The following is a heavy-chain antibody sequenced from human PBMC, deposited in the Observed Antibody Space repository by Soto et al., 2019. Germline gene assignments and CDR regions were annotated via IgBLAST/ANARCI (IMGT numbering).Heavy chain of an antibody. CDR3: AKDGRGSGSHYNSFGY. V-gene: IGHV3-53*01. CDR1: GFTVGNNY. D-gene: IGHD3-10*01. J-gene: IGHJ4*02. CDR2: IYSTGTT. Sequence: EVQLVESGGGLIQPVGSLKLSCAASGFTVGNNYMNWVRQAPGKGLEWVSLIYSTGTTKYADSVKGRFTVSRDNAKNTLYLQMNSLRAEDTAVYYCAKDGRGSGSHYNSFGYWGQGTLVTVSS.